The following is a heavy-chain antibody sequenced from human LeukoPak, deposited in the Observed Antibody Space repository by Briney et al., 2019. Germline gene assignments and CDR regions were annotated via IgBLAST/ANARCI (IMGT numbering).Heavy chain of an antibody. D-gene: IGHD3-22*01. J-gene: IGHJ4*02. Sequence: GGSLRLSCAASGFTVSSNYMSWVRQAPGKGLEWVAVIWYDGSNKYYADSVKGRFTISRDNSKNTLYLQMNSLRAEDTAVYYCARYIDYYDILPGYWGQGTLVTVSS. V-gene: IGHV3-33*08. CDR2: IWYDGSNK. CDR3: ARYIDYYDILPGY. CDR1: GFTVSSNY.